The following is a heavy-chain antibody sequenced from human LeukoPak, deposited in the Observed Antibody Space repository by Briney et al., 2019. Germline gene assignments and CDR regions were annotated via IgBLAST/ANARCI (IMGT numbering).Heavy chain of an antibody. CDR3: VRGGWWYEY. CDR1: GFTFSSYE. J-gene: IGHJ4*02. D-gene: IGHD2-15*01. Sequence: PGGSLRLSCAASGFTFSSYEMNWVRQAPGKGLEWVSHISSDGHVERYVDSVRGRFSMSRDNAKYSLYLQMNSLGAEDTAVYYCVRGGWWYEYWGQGTLVTVSS. CDR2: ISSDGHVE. V-gene: IGHV3-48*03.